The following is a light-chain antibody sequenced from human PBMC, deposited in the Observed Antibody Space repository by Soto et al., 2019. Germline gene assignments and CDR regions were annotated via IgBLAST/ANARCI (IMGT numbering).Light chain of an antibody. CDR2: GNN. CDR1: SSNIGAGYD. V-gene: IGLV1-40*01. Sequence: QSVLTQPPSVSGAPGQRVTISCTGSSSNIGAGYDVHWYQQLPGTAPKLLIYGNNNRPSGVPDRFSGSKSGTSASLAITGIQAEDEADYYCQSYDSSLRTVFGGGTQLTVL. J-gene: IGLJ7*01. CDR3: QSYDSSLRTV.